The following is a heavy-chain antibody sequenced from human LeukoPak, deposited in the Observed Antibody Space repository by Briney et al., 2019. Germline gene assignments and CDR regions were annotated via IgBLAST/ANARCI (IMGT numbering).Heavy chain of an antibody. Sequence: ASVKVSCKASGYTFTSSYMHWVRQAPGQGLECMGIINPSGGTTIYAQKFQGRVTMTRDTSTSTVYMELSSLRSEDTAVYYCARQRGGQYEDGFDIWGQGTMVTVSS. D-gene: IGHD2-8*01. J-gene: IGHJ3*02. V-gene: IGHV1-46*01. CDR2: INPSGGTT. CDR3: ARQRGGQYEDGFDI. CDR1: GYTFTSSY.